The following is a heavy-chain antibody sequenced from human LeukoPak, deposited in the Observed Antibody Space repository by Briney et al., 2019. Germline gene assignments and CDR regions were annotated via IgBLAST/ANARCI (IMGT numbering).Heavy chain of an antibody. CDR2: IWYDGSNK. Sequence: GGSLRLSCAASGFTFSSYGMHWVRQAPGKGLEWVAVIWYDGSNKYYADSVKGGFTISRDNSKNTLYLQMNSLRAEDTAVYYCARSPELELYGMDVWGQGTTVTVSS. CDR3: ARSPELELYGMDV. V-gene: IGHV3-33*01. CDR1: GFTFSSYG. J-gene: IGHJ6*02. D-gene: IGHD1-7*01.